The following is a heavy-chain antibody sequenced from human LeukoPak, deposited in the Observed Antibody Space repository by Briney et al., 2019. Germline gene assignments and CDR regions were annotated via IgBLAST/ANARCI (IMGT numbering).Heavy chain of an antibody. CDR3: ARVNYYGSGSSHYFDY. J-gene: IGHJ4*02. V-gene: IGHV3-11*06. CDR1: GFTFSDYY. CDR2: ISSSSTYT. D-gene: IGHD3-10*01. Sequence: GGSLRLSCAASGFTFSDYYMSWIRQAPGKGLEWVSYISSSSTYTNYADSVKGRFTISRDNAKNSLYLQMNSLRAEDTAMYYCARVNYYGSGSSHYFDYWSQGTLVTVSS.